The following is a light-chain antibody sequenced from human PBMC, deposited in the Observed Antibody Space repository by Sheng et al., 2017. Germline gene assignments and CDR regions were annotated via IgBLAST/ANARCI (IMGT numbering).Light chain of an antibody. V-gene: IGKV3-15*01. J-gene: IGKJ4*01. CDR3: QQYDKWPLT. CDR2: GAS. CDR1: QSVSSN. Sequence: EIVLTQSPDTMSLSPGERATLSCRASQSVSSNVAWYQQKPGLAPRLLIYGASSRATGFPARLSGSGSGTEFTLTISSLQSEDFAVYYCQQYDKWPLTFGGGTKVEIK.